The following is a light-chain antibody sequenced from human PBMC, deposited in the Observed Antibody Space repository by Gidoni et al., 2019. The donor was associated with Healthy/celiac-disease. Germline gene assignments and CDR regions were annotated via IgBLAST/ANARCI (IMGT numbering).Light chain of an antibody. CDR3: QQYYSYRWT. J-gene: IGKJ1*01. Sequence: IRMTQSPSSLSASTGDRVTITCRASQGISSYLAWYQQKPGKAPKLLIYAASTLQSGVPSRFSGSGSGTDFTLTISCLQSEDFATYYCQQYYSYRWTFGQGTKVEIK. CDR2: AAS. V-gene: IGKV1-8*01. CDR1: QGISSY.